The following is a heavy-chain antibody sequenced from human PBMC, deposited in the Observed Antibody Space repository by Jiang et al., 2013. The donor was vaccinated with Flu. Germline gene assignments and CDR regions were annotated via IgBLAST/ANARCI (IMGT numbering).Heavy chain of an antibody. D-gene: IGHD1-26*01. J-gene: IGHJ2*01. CDR3: ARRSGATWYFDL. CDR2: INPNSGGT. Sequence: LEFMGWINPNSGGTHYAQKYQGRVSLTRDTSTSTAYMELRSLRSDDTAVYYCARRSGATWYFDLWGRGTLVTVSS. V-gene: IGHV1-2*02.